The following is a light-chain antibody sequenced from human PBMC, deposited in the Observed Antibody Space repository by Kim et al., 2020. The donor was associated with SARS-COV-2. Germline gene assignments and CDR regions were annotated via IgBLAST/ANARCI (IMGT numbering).Light chain of an antibody. CDR2: GAS. V-gene: IGKV3-20*01. CDR3: QQYTRSPRAYT. J-gene: IGKJ2*01. CDR1: QSINNEY. Sequence: PGERAHLSCRASQSINNEYLAWYQQISRHPPRPLIFGASSRAAGIPDRFSGSGCGTDFTLSISRMEPEDFAVYYCQQYTRSPRAYTFGQGTKLEI.